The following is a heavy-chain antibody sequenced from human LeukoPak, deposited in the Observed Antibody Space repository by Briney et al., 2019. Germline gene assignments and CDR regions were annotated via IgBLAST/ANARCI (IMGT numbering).Heavy chain of an antibody. CDR3: ARSQSSRQITIPKTRRYFDY. CDR1: GYTFTGYS. Sequence: ASVKVSCKASGYTFTGYSMHWVRQAPGQGLEWMGWINPNSGGTNYAQKFQGRVTMTTDTSISTAYMELSRLRSDDTAVYYCARSQSSRQITIPKTRRYFDYWGQGVLVTVSS. V-gene: IGHV1-2*02. D-gene: IGHD3-10*01. J-gene: IGHJ4*02. CDR2: INPNSGGT.